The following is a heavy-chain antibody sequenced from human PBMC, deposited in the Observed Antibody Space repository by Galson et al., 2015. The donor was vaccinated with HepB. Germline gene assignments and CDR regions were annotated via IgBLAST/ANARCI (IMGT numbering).Heavy chain of an antibody. V-gene: IGHV3-21*01. D-gene: IGHD5-12*01. Sequence: SLRLSCAASGFTFSSYSMNWVRQAPGKGLEWVSSISSSSSYIYYADSVKGRFTISRDNAKNSLYLQMNSLRAEDTAVYYCAREDRGYDWDDAFDIWGQGTMVTVSS. J-gene: IGHJ3*02. CDR3: AREDRGYDWDDAFDI. CDR2: ISSSSSYI. CDR1: GFTFSSYS.